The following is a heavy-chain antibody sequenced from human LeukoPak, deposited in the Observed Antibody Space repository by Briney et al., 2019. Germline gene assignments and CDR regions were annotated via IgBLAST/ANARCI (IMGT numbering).Heavy chain of an antibody. CDR3: ARDLTPHYYDSSGYYYGPTYYYYYYYMDV. D-gene: IGHD3-22*01. V-gene: IGHV1-2*02. J-gene: IGHJ6*03. CDR1: GYTFTGYY. Sequence: ASVKVSCKASGYTFTGYYTHWVRQAPGQGLEWMGWINPNSGGTNYAQKFQGRVTMTRDTSISTAYMELSRLRSDDTAVYYCARDLTPHYYDSSGYYYGPTYYYYYYYMDVWGKGTTVTVSS. CDR2: INPNSGGT.